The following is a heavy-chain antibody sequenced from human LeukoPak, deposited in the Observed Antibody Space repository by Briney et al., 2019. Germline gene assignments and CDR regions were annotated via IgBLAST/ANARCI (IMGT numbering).Heavy chain of an antibody. Sequence: GGSLRLSCVASGFTFTNAWMSWVRQAPGKGLEWVGRIKSKIDGGTTDYAAPVKGRFTISRDDSKNTLYLQMNSLKTEDTAVYYCTTAILTLILTWGQGTLVTVSS. J-gene: IGHJ4*02. D-gene: IGHD2-21*01. CDR2: IKSKIDGGTT. V-gene: IGHV3-15*01. CDR3: TTAILTLILT. CDR1: GFTFTNAW.